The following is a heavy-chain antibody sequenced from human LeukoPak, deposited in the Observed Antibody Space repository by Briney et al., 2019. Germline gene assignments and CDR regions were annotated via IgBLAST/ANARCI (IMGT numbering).Heavy chain of an antibody. Sequence: PGGSLRLSCAAFGVSIYNNHISWVRQAPGKGLERVSVIKSGGGGIYYADSVKGRFTISRDSSKSSVYLQLNSLRAEDTAVYYCARENDYHFDYWGQGTLVTVSS. CDR3: ARENDYHFDY. V-gene: IGHV3-66*01. CDR2: IKSGGGGI. J-gene: IGHJ4*02. D-gene: IGHD4-11*01. CDR1: GVSIYNNH.